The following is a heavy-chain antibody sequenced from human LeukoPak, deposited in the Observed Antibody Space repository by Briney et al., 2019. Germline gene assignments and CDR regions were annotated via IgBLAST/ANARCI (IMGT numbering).Heavy chain of an antibody. CDR3: ARAATYYDFWSGYYTYFDY. CDR1: GGTFSSYA. Sequence: SVKVSCKASGGTFSSYAISWVRQAPGQGLEWMGGIIPIFGTANYAQKFQGRVTITADESTSTAYMELSSLRSEDTAVYYCARAATYYDFWSGYYTYFDYWGQGTLVTVSS. CDR2: IIPIFGTA. D-gene: IGHD3-3*01. J-gene: IGHJ4*02. V-gene: IGHV1-69*13.